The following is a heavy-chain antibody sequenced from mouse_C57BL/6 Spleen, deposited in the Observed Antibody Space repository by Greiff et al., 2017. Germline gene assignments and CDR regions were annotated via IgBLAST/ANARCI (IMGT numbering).Heavy chain of an antibody. D-gene: IGHD1-1*01. CDR1: GYTFTSYW. J-gene: IGHJ2*01. CDR2: IDPSNSYT. CDR3: AIRITTVVESRCDY. V-gene: IGHV1-59*01. Sequence: VQLQQPGAELVRPGTSVKLSCKASGYTFTSYWMHWVKQRPGQGLEWIGVIDPSNSYTNYNQKFKGKATLTVDTPSSPAYLQLRSLTSEDAAVYYCAIRITTVVESRCDYWGQGTTLTVSS.